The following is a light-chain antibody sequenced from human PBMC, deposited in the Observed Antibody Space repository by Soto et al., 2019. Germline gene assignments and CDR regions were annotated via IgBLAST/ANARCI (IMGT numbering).Light chain of an antibody. Sequence: DIQMTQSPSSLSASVGDRVTITCRASQSISNSLNWYQQKPGKAPKLLIYAASSLQSGVPSRFSGSGSGTDFTLTISSLQPEDFATYYCQQSYSTPWTFGQGIKVEIK. CDR2: AAS. J-gene: IGKJ1*01. V-gene: IGKV1-39*01. CDR3: QQSYSTPWT. CDR1: QSISNS.